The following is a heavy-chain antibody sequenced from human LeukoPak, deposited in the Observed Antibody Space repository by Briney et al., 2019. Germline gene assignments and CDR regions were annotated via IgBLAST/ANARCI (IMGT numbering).Heavy chain of an antibody. Sequence: PGRSLRLSCAASGFTFSAYAMHWVRQGPGKGLEWVAVISYDGSNKYYADSVKGRFTISRDNAKNSLYLQMNSLRAEDTALYYCAKADSSGLFGYFDLWGRGTLVTVSS. CDR1: GFTFSAYA. J-gene: IGHJ2*01. CDR2: ISYDGSNK. V-gene: IGHV3-30-3*01. D-gene: IGHD3-22*01. CDR3: AKADSSGLFGYFDL.